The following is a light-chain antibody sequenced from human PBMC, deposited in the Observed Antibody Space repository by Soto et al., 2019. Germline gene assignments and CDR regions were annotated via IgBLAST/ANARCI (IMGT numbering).Light chain of an antibody. V-gene: IGLV1-44*01. CDR2: SNN. CDR3: AAWDDSLNGVV. CDR1: SSNIGSNT. J-gene: IGLJ2*01. Sequence: QPVLTQPPSAPGTPGQRVTISCSGSSSNIGSNTVNWYQQLPGTAPKLLIYSNNQRPSGVPDRFSGSKSGTSASLAISGLQSEDXADYYCAAWDDSLNGVVFGGGTKLTVL.